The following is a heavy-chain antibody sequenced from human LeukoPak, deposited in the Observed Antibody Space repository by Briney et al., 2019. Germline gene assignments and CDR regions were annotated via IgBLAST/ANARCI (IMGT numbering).Heavy chain of an antibody. J-gene: IGHJ4*02. Sequence: SETLSLTCIVSGGSITTNNYYWGWIRQPPGKGLEWIGTIYYSGSSHYNPSLKSRVTISVDTSKNEFSLKLSSVTAADTAVYYCATQLGGSRRIDYWGQGALVTVSS. CDR3: ATQLGGSRRIDY. V-gene: IGHV4-39*01. CDR1: GGSITTNNYY. CDR2: IYYSGSS. D-gene: IGHD2-15*01.